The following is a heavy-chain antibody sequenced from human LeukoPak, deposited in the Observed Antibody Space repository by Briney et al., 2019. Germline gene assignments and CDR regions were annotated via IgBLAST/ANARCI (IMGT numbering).Heavy chain of an antibody. Sequence: PSETLSLTCTVSGGSISIYFWSWIRQPPGKGLEWIGYIYYSGSTNYNPSLKSRVTISVDTSKNQFSLKLSSVTAADTAVYYCARDIVVVPAARGGWFDPWGQGTLVTVSS. CDR3: ARDIVVVPAARGGWFDP. J-gene: IGHJ5*02. V-gene: IGHV4-59*12. D-gene: IGHD2-2*01. CDR2: IYYSGST. CDR1: GGSISIYF.